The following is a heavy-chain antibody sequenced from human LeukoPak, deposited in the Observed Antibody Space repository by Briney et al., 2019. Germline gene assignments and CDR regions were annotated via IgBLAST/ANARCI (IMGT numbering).Heavy chain of an antibody. V-gene: IGHV3-21*01. CDR3: ASAVYCTNGVCYNYYFDY. Sequence: PGGSLRLSCAASGFTLSSYDMHWVRQATGEGLEWVSSISSSSSYIYYADSVKGRFTISRDNAKNSLFLQVNSLRAEDTAVYYCASAVYCTNGVCYNYYFDYWGQGTLVTVSS. D-gene: IGHD2-8*01. J-gene: IGHJ4*02. CDR1: GFTLSSYD. CDR2: ISSSSSYI.